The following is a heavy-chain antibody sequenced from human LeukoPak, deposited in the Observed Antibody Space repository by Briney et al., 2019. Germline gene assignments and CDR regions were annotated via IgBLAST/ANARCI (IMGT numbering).Heavy chain of an antibody. Sequence: ASVKVSCKTSGYFFGSFGIAWVRQAPGRGLEWMGWISAYNGNTNYAQKLQGRVTMTTDTSTSTAYMELRSLRSDDTAVYYCARATILTGYPVFDYWGQGTLVTVSS. CDR2: ISAYNGNT. CDR3: ARATILTGYPVFDY. J-gene: IGHJ4*02. D-gene: IGHD3-9*01. CDR1: GYFFGSFG. V-gene: IGHV1-18*01.